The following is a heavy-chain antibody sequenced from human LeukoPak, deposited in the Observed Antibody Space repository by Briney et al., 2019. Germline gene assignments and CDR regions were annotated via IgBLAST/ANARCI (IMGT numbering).Heavy chain of an antibody. V-gene: IGHV4-34*01. CDR2: INHSGST. Sequence: SETLSLTCAVYGGPFSGYYWSGIRQPPGKGLEWIGEINHSGSTNYNPSLKSRFTISVDTSKNQFSLKLSSVTAADTAVYYCARGSLHNWFDPWGQGTLVTVSS. CDR3: ARGSLHNWFDP. J-gene: IGHJ5*02. CDR1: GGPFSGYY.